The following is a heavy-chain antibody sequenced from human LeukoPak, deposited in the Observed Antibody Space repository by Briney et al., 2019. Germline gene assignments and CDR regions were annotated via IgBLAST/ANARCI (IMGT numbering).Heavy chain of an antibody. CDR1: GFAFSTYA. CDR2: ISGGGDST. CDR3: ARRLWSGSKHFDY. D-gene: IGHD3-3*01. V-gene: IGHV3-23*01. Sequence: GGSLRLSCAASGFAFSTYAMSWVRQAPGKGLEWVSAISGGGDSTYYADSVKGRFTISRDNSKNTLYLQMNSLRAEDTAVYYCARRLWSGSKHFDYWGQGTLVTVSS. J-gene: IGHJ4*02.